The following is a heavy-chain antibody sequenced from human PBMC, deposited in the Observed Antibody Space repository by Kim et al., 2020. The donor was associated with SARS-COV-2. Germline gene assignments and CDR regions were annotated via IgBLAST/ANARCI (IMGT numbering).Heavy chain of an antibody. CDR1: GFTFSDYY. Sequence: GGSLRLSCAASGFTFSDYYMSWIRQAPGKGLEWVSYISSSGSTIYYADSVKGRFTISRDNAKNSLYLQMNSLRAEDTAVYYCARVVGYCTGGVCYVHYYYMDVWGKGTTVTVSS. D-gene: IGHD2-8*02. CDR3: ARVVGYCTGGVCYVHYYYMDV. J-gene: IGHJ6*03. V-gene: IGHV3-11*01. CDR2: ISSSGSTI.